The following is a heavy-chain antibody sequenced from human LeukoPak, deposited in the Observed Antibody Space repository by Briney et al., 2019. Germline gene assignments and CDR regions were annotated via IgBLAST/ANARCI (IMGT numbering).Heavy chain of an antibody. D-gene: IGHD3-10*01. CDR2: INHSGST. Sequence: SETLSLTCTVSGGSISSYYWSWIRQPPGKGLEWIGEINHSGSTNYNPSLKSRVTISVDTSKNQFSLKLSSVTAADTAVYYCARAEATYYSIYWGQGTLVTVSS. J-gene: IGHJ4*02. CDR1: GGSISSYY. CDR3: ARAEATYYSIY. V-gene: IGHV4-34*01.